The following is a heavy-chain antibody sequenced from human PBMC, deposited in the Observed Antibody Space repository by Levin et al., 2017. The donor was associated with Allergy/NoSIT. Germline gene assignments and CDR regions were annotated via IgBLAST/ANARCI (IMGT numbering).Heavy chain of an antibody. CDR3: AKGGDFDL. CDR2: ITPDGSLK. D-gene: IGHD3-16*01. Sequence: GGSLRLSCAASEFIFSTYGMQWVRQAPGKGLEWVAIITPDGSLKYYADSVKGRFVISRDNSKSTLYLQMSTLRPEDTAVYYCAKGGDFDLWGQGTLVTVSS. J-gene: IGHJ4*02. CDR1: EFIFSTYG. V-gene: IGHV3-30*18.